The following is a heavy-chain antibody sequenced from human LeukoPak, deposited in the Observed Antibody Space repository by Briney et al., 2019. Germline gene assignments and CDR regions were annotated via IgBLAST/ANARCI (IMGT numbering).Heavy chain of an antibody. CDR2: IYYSGST. Sequence: SETLSLTCAVYGGSFSGYYWSWIRQPPGKGLEWIGYIYYSGSTNYNPSLKSRVTISVDTSKNQFSLKLSSVTAADTAVYYCARDSYYYGSGLYYYYYMDVWGKGTTVTISS. CDR3: ARDSYYYGSGLYYYYYMDV. D-gene: IGHD3-10*01. CDR1: GGSFSGYY. V-gene: IGHV4-59*01. J-gene: IGHJ6*03.